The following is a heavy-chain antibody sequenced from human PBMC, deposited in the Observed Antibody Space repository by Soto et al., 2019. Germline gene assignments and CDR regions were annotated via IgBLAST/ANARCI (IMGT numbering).Heavy chain of an antibody. Sequence: GGSLRLSCAASGFTVSSNYMSWVRQAPGKGLEWVSVIYSGGSTYYADSVKGRFTISRDNSKNTLYLQMNSLRAEDTAVYYCARHAKIPAKYYYYYGMEVWGQGTTVTVSS. CDR2: IYSGGST. CDR1: GFTVSSNY. CDR3: ARHAKIPAKYYYYYGMEV. J-gene: IGHJ6*02. V-gene: IGHV3-53*01.